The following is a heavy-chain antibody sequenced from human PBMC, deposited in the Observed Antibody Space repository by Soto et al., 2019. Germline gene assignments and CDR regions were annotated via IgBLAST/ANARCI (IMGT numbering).Heavy chain of an antibody. V-gene: IGHV1-8*01. CDR1: GYTFTSYY. J-gene: IGHJ6*02. Sequence: QVQLVQSGAEVKKPGASVKVSCKASGYTFTSYYINWVRQSTGQGLEWMGWMNPNSGNTGYAQKFQGRVTMTRNTSISTAYMEMSSLRSEDTAVYYCARGERLQPYYYGMDVWGQGTTVTVSS. CDR2: MNPNSGNT. CDR3: ARGERLQPYYYGMDV. D-gene: IGHD6-25*01.